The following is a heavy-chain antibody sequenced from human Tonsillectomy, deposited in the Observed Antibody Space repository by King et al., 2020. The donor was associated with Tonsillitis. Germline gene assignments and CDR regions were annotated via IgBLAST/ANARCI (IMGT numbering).Heavy chain of an antibody. Sequence: VQLVESGGALVQPGGSLRLSCAASDFTFNNFWMSWVRQAPGKGLEWVANIKHDGTEKTYVDYVKGRFTISRDNAKNSLYLQMNTLRPEDTAVVYSAGGMGFYDYVWGSYRYTACDAFDVWGQGTMVTVSS. V-gene: IGHV3-7*01. D-gene: IGHD3-16*02. CDR2: IKHDGTEK. J-gene: IGHJ3*01. CDR1: DFTFNNFW. CDR3: AGGMGFYDYVWGSYRYTACDAFDV.